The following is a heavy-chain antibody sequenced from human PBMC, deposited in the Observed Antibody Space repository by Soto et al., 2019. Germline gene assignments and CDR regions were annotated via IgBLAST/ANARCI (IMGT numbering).Heavy chain of an antibody. Sequence: LQESGPGLVKPSETLSLTRSVFGDSISSRSYYWAWIRRPPGMGLEWIASISYTGNTYYNPSLTSRAAISGDTSKNQFSLKLSFVTAADTAVYYCARFSWYDGDSITNYYMDFWGNGATVTVSS. D-gene: IGHD6-13*01. CDR2: ISYTGNT. CDR1: GDSISSRSYY. V-gene: IGHV4-39*01. CDR3: ARFSWYDGDSITNYYMDF. J-gene: IGHJ6*03.